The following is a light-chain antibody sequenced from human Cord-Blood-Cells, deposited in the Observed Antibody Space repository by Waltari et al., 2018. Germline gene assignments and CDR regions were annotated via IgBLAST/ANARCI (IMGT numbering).Light chain of an antibody. Sequence: QSALTQPAYVSGSPGQSITISCTGTRSDVGSYNLVSWYQQHPGKAPKLMIYEVSKRPSGVSNRFSGSKSGNTASLTISGLQAEDEADYYCCSYAGSSTWVFGGGTKLTVL. CDR1: RSDVGSYNL. V-gene: IGLV2-23*02. CDR2: EVS. J-gene: IGLJ3*02. CDR3: CSYAGSSTWV.